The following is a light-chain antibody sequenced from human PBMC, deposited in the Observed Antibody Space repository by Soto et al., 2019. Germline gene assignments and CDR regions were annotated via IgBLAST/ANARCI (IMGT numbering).Light chain of an antibody. Sequence: DIQMTQSPSSVSASVGDRLTITCRASRDISNSLAWYQQTPGKAPKLLLRGASSLHRGVPSRFSGGGAGTEFTLTISSLQPEDFATCYCQQTSAFPRTFGQGTKV. J-gene: IGKJ1*01. V-gene: IGKV1-12*01. CDR3: QQTSAFPRT. CDR1: RDISNS. CDR2: GAS.